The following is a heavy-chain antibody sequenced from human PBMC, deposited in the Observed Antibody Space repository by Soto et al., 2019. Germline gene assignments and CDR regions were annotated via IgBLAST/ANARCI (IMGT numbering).Heavy chain of an antibody. CDR2: IIPIFGTA. V-gene: IGHV1-69*12. Sequence: QVQLVQSGAEVKKPGSSVKVSCKASGGTFSSYAISWVRQAPGQGLELMGGIIPIFGTADYAQKFQDRVTITADESTSAAYMELSSLRSEDTAVYYCATPPEGGTAYYCYGMDVWGQGTTVTVSS. CDR1: GGTFSSYA. CDR3: ATPPEGGTAYYCYGMDV. D-gene: IGHD3-16*01. J-gene: IGHJ6*02.